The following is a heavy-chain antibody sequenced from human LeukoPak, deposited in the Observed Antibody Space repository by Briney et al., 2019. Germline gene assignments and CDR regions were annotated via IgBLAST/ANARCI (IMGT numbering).Heavy chain of an antibody. D-gene: IGHD1-7*01. CDR2: IDQDGTET. J-gene: IGHJ4*02. CDR3: VTTAWSLGTYYFDF. V-gene: IGHV3-7*01. Sequence: GGSLRLSCAASGFTFSYYAMNWVRQAPGKGLQWVANIDQDGTETYYVDSVKGRFTISRDNAKKSLFLQMNSLRAEDSAVYFCVTTAWSLGTYYFDFWGQGTLVTVAS. CDR1: GFTFSYYA.